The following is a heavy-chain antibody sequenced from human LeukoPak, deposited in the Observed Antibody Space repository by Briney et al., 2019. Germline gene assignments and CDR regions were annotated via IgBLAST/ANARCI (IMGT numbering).Heavy chain of an antibody. D-gene: IGHD2-2*01. CDR2: ISYDGSNK. V-gene: IGHV3-30*18. CDR3: AKGPYQLLINNWFDP. CDR1: GFTFSSYG. Sequence: PGGSLRLSCAASGFTFSSYGMHWVRQAPGKGLEWVAVISYDGSNKYYADSVKGRFTISRDNSKNTLYLQMNSLRAEDTAVYYCAKGPYQLLINNWFDPWGQGTLVTVSS. J-gene: IGHJ5*02.